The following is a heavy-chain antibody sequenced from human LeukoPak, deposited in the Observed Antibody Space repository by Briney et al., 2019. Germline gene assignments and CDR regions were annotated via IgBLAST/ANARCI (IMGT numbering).Heavy chain of an antibody. D-gene: IGHD2-2*01. CDR3: ARLKCISTTCPSRYVMDV. V-gene: IGHV4-59*01. Sequence: SETLSLTCSVSGGSISSYYWSWLRQPPGKGLEYIGYTYYSGSTNYNPSLKSRVTISVDTSNDQFSLNLTSVTAADTAVYYCARLKCISTTCPSRYVMDVWGQGTTVTVS. CDR1: GGSISSYY. CDR2: TYYSGST. J-gene: IGHJ6*02.